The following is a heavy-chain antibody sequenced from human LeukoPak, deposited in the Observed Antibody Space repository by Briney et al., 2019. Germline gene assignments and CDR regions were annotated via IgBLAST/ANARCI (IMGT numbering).Heavy chain of an antibody. CDR2: ISGLSTHI. CDR3: GRAFPPRRTSSAGDL. Sequence: GGSLRLSCSASGFTFSDYDMNWVRQAPGKGLEWVSSISGLSTHIYYGDSVKGRFSISRDNAKNSVYLQMNSPGVEDTAIYYCGRAFPPRRTSSAGDLWGQGILVTVSS. J-gene: IGHJ4*02. D-gene: IGHD3-16*01. V-gene: IGHV3-69-1*02. CDR1: GFTFSDYD.